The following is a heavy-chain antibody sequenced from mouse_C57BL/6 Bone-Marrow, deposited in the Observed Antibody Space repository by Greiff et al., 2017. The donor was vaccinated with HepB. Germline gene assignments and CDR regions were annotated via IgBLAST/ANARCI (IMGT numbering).Heavy chain of an antibody. CDR1: GYAFSSYW. CDR3: ARFGYYGSSYVAWFAY. J-gene: IGHJ3*01. V-gene: IGHV1-80*01. CDR2: IYPGDGDT. Sequence: QVQLQQSGAELVKPGASVKISCKASGYAFSSYWMNWVKQRPGKGLEWIGQIYPGDGDTNYNGKFKGKATLTADKSSSTAYMQLSSLTSEDSAVYFCARFGYYGSSYVAWFAYWGQGTLVTVSA. D-gene: IGHD1-1*01.